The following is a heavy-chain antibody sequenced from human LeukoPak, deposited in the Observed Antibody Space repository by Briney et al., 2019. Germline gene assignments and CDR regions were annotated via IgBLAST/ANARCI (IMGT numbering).Heavy chain of an antibody. CDR3: VRGSSSL. CDR2: IISSNSAI. Sequence: PGGSLRLSCTASGFTFSSYNMNWVRQAPGKGLEWVSCIISSNSAIYYADSVKGRFTISRDNAKNSLYLQMNSLRVEDTAVYYCVRGSSSLWGQGTLVTVS. J-gene: IGHJ4*02. V-gene: IGHV3-48*01. CDR1: GFTFSSYN. D-gene: IGHD6-13*01.